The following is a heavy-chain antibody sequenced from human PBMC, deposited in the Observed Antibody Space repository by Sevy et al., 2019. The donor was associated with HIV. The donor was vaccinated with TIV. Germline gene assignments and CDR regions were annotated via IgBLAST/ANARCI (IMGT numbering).Heavy chain of an antibody. D-gene: IGHD5-12*01. J-gene: IGHJ4*02. Sequence: GGSLRLSCVASGFTFSTYAMHWVRQAPGKGLEWVGRIKSKTDGGTTDYAAPVKGRFTISRDDSKNTLYLQMNSLKTEDTAVYYCTTDTEMATTSDYWGQGTLVTVSS. CDR1: GFTFSTYA. CDR3: TTDTEMATTSDY. CDR2: IKSKTDGGTT. V-gene: IGHV3-15*01.